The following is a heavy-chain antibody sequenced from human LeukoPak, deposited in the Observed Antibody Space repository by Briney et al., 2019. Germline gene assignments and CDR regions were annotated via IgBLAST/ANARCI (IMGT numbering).Heavy chain of an antibody. Sequence: GGSLRLSCAASGFTFSSYAMSWVRQAPGKGLEWVSGISWNSGSIGYADSVKGRFTISRDNAKNSLYLQMNSLRAEDTALYYCAKDKYYDSSGRTPEFDYWGQGTLVTVSS. D-gene: IGHD3-22*01. CDR1: GFTFSSYA. CDR2: ISWNSGSI. V-gene: IGHV3-9*01. CDR3: AKDKYYDSSGRTPEFDY. J-gene: IGHJ4*02.